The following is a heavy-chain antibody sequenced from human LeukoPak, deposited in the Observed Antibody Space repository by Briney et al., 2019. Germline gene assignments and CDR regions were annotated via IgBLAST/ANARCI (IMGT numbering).Heavy chain of an antibody. V-gene: IGHV4-31*03. J-gene: IGHJ4*02. D-gene: IGHD3-22*01. CDR2: IYYSGST. Sequence: PSETLSLTCTVSGASISSGGYYWSWIRQHPGKGLEWIGYIYYSGSTYYNPSLTSRVIISVDTSKNQFSLRLSSVTAADTAVYYCARVGDYDSSGYYPFDYWGQGTLVTVSS. CDR3: ARVGDYDSSGYYPFDY. CDR1: GASISSGGYY.